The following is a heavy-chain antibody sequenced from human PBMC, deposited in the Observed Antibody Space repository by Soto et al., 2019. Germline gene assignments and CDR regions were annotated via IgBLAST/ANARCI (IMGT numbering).Heavy chain of an antibody. D-gene: IGHD1-26*01. Sequence: QVQLQESGPGLVKPSGTLSLTCAVSSGSISSSNWWSWVRQPPGKGLEWIGEISQNGSTNYNPSLKRRVTISVDKSKNQFSLKLSSVTAADTAVYYCARAFGYSGSHYYYYYMDVWGKGTPVTVCS. J-gene: IGHJ6*03. CDR3: ARAFGYSGSHYYYYYMDV. V-gene: IGHV4-4*02. CDR2: ISQNGST. CDR1: SGSISSSNW.